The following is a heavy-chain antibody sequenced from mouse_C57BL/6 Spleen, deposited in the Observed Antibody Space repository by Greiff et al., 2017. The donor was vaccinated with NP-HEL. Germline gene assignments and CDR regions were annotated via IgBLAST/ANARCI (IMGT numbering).Heavy chain of an antibody. D-gene: IGHD4-1*01. Sequence: EVMLVESGGGLVKPGGSLKLSCAASGFTFSDYGMHWVRQAPEKGLEWVAYISSGSSTIYYADTVKGRFTISRDNAKNTLFLQMTSLRSEDTAMYYCATLWDVDYFDYWGQGTTLTVSS. CDR1: GFTFSDYG. CDR3: ATLWDVDYFDY. CDR2: ISSGSSTI. V-gene: IGHV5-17*01. J-gene: IGHJ2*01.